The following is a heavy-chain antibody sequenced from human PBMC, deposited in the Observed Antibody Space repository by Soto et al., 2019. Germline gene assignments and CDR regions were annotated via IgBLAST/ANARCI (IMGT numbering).Heavy chain of an antibody. Sequence: VRSRRLSCAAGGCSFSSAWMNWVRHATGQGREWIGRIKKRAGGGTADNAKRVKGRSTISRDDSKNTLYLQMNRLKPDATAVYYCTTVNHYISDSRGHCYWGQGTLATV. J-gene: IGHJ4*02. CDR1: GCSFSSAW. D-gene: IGHD3-22*01. V-gene: IGHV3-15*01. CDR3: TTVNHYISDSRGHCY. CDR2: IKKRAGGGTA.